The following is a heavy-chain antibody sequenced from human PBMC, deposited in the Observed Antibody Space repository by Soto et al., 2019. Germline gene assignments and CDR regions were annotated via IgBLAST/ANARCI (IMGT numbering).Heavy chain of an antibody. CDR3: AKEPVGPDWYFDL. V-gene: IGHV3-23*01. CDR1: GFTFRSYA. Sequence: DVQLLESGGGLVQPGGSLRLSCAASGFTFRSYAMSWVRQAPGKGLEWVSGISGSGISTHYADSVKGRFTVSRDNSKNTLYLQMNSLRAEDTAVDSCAKEPVGPDWYFDLWGRGTLVTVSS. J-gene: IGHJ2*01. CDR2: ISGSGIST.